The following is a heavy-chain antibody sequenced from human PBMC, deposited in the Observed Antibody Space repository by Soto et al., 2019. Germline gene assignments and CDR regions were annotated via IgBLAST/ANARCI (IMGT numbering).Heavy chain of an antibody. CDR2: IYYSGST. V-gene: IGHV4-59*08. D-gene: IGHD1-26*01. CDR1: GGSISSYY. J-gene: IGHJ3*02. Sequence: SETLSLTCTVSGGSISSYYWSWIRQPPGKGLEWIGYIYYSGSTNYNPSLKSRITISVDTSKNQFSLKLSSVTAADTAVYYCARLPGIVGATDAFDIWGQGTMVTVSS. CDR3: ARLPGIVGATDAFDI.